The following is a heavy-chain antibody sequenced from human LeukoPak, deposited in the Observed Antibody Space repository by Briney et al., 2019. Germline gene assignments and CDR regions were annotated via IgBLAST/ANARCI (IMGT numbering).Heavy chain of an antibody. D-gene: IGHD6-19*01. CDR3: ARDLQRGIAVAGTDY. V-gene: IGHV1-18*01. Sequence: ASVKVSCKASGYTFTSYGISWVRQAPGQGLEWMGWISAYNGNTNYAQKLQGRVTMTTDTSTSTAYMELRSLRSDDTAVYYCARDLQRGIAVAGTDYWGQGTLVTVPS. J-gene: IGHJ4*02. CDR1: GYTFTSYG. CDR2: ISAYNGNT.